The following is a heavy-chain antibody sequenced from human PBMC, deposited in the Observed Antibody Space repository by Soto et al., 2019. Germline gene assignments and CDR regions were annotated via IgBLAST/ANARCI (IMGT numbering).Heavy chain of an antibody. D-gene: IGHD2-8*01. CDR3: ATDCTNGVCYGGGSNWFDP. V-gene: IGHV1-24*01. CDR1: GYTLTELS. CDR2: FDPEDGET. J-gene: IGHJ5*02. Sequence: GSSLKVSCKVSGYTLTELSMHWVRQAPGKGLEWMGGFDPEDGETIYAQKFQGRVTMTEDTSTDTAYMELSSLRSEDTAVYYCATDCTNGVCYGGGSNWFDPWGQGTLVTVAS.